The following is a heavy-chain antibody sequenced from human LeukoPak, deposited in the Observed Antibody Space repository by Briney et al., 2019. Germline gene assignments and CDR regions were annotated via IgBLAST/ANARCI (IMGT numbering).Heavy chain of an antibody. D-gene: IGHD2-2*01. CDR1: GGSISSYY. CDR3: ARDAPLGYCSSTSCFAGTMDV. J-gene: IGHJ6*03. V-gene: IGHV4-59*01. CDR2: IYYSGST. Sequence: PSETLSLTCTVSGGSISSYYWSWIRQPPGKGLEWIGYIYYSGSTNYNPSLKSRVTISVDTSKNQFSLKLSSVTAADTAVYYCARDAPLGYCSSTSCFAGTMDVWGKGTTVTVSS.